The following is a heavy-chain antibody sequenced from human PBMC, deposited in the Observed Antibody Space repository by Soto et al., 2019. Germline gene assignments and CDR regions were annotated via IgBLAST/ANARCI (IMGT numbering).Heavy chain of an antibody. J-gene: IGHJ4*02. Sequence: EVQLLESGGGLVQPGGSLRLSCATSGFTFSSYGMRWVRQAPGKGLEWVSGIASSGGSTYYADSVKGRFTISRDNSKNTLFMQMNSLRAEDTAVYYCYARGRPDYWGQGTLVTVSS. V-gene: IGHV3-23*01. CDR2: IASSGGST. CDR3: YARGRPDY. CDR1: GFTFSSYG.